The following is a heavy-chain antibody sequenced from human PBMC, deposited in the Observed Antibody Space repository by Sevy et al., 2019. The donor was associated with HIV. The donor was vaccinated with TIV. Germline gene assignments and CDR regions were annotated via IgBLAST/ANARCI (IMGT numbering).Heavy chain of an antibody. CDR1: GGSISSSSYY. CDR2: IYYSGST. J-gene: IGHJ5*02. V-gene: IGHV4-39*01. D-gene: IGHD2-21*01. Sequence: SETLSLTCTVSGGSISSSSYYWGWIRQPPGKGLEWIGSIYYSGSTYYNPSLKSRVTISVDTSKNQFSLRLSFVTAAETAVYYGARLWVICGGDCYSGRWFDPWGQGTLVTVSS. CDR3: ARLWVICGGDCYSGRWFDP.